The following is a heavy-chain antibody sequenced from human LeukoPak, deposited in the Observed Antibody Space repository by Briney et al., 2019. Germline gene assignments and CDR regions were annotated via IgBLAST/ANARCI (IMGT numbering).Heavy chain of an antibody. Sequence: GGSLRLSCAASGFTFSSYAMSWVRQAPGKGLEWVSAISGSGGSTYYADSVKGRFTISRDNSKSTLYLQMNSLRAEDTAVYYCAKGYCSSTSCYVFDYWGQGTLVTVSS. CDR2: ISGSGGST. V-gene: IGHV3-23*01. J-gene: IGHJ4*02. CDR3: AKGYCSSTSCYVFDY. CDR1: GFTFSSYA. D-gene: IGHD2-2*01.